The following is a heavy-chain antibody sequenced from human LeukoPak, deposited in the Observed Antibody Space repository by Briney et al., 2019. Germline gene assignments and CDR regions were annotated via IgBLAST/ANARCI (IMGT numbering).Heavy chain of an antibody. Sequence: ASVKVSCKASGGTFNRYAVTWVCQAPGQGPEWMGGITPIFGTANYAQKFQGRVTITTDGSTNTAYMELTRLTSEDTAVYYCASGKYGLRSWFDPWGQGTLVTVSP. CDR1: GGTFNRYA. CDR2: ITPIFGTA. CDR3: ASGKYGLRSWFDP. D-gene: IGHD4-17*01. V-gene: IGHV1-69*05. J-gene: IGHJ5*02.